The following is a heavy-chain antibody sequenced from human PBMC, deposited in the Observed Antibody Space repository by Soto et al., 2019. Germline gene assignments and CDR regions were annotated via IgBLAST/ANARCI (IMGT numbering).Heavy chain of an antibody. CDR3: ARVLREVTFDAFDI. D-gene: IGHD2-21*02. J-gene: IGHJ3*02. CDR2: IYYSGST. V-gene: IGHV4-31*03. CDR1: GGSISSGGYY. Sequence: KPSEALSLTCTVSGGSISSGGYYWSWIRQHPGKGLEWIGYIYYSGSTYYNPSLKSRVTISVDTSKNQFSLKLSSVTDADTAVYYCARVLREVTFDAFDIWGQGTMVTVSS.